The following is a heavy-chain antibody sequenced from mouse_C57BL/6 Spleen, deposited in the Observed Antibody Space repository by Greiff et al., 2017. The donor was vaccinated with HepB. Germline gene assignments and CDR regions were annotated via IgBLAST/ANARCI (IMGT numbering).Heavy chain of an antibody. CDR2: ISYDGSN. Sequence: EVQRVESGPGLVKPSQSLSLTCSVTGYSITSGYYWNWIRQFPGNKLEWMGYISYDGSNNYNPSLKNRISITRDTSKNQFFLKLNSVTTEDTATYHCARDRDYDYDGFAYWGQGTLVTVSA. V-gene: IGHV3-6*01. J-gene: IGHJ3*01. D-gene: IGHD2-4*01. CDR3: ARDRDYDYDGFAY. CDR1: GYSITSGYY.